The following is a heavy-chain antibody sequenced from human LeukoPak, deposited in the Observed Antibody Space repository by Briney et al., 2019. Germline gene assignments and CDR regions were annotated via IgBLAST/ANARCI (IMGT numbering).Heavy chain of an antibody. Sequence: ASVKVSCKASGNTFTGYYMQWGRQAPGQGLEWMGWINPNSGGTNYAQKFQGRVTMTRDTSISTAYMELSRLRSDDTAVYYCARGFYGYYDSSGYYHYFDYWGQGTLVTVSS. V-gene: IGHV1-2*02. CDR2: INPNSGGT. CDR3: ARGFYGYYDSSGYYHYFDY. CDR1: GNTFTGYY. D-gene: IGHD3-22*01. J-gene: IGHJ4*02.